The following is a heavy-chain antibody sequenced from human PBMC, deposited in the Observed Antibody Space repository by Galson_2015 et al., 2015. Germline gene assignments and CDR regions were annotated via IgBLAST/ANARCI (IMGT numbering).Heavy chain of an antibody. J-gene: IGHJ4*02. D-gene: IGHD4-17*01. CDR3: AKDRQVSTVTTQGIFDY. Sequence: SLRLSCAGSGFTFNTYAMNWVRQAPGKGLEWVSGITGSGGSTYYADSVKGRFTISRDNSKNTLYLQMNSLRAEDTAIYYCAKDRQVSTVTTQGIFDYRGQGTLVTVSS. V-gene: IGHV3-23*01. CDR2: ITGSGGST. CDR1: GFTFNTYA.